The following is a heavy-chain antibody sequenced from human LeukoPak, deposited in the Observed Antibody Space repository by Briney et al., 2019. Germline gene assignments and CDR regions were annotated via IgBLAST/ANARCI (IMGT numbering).Heavy chain of an antibody. CDR1: GGSISSSNW. Sequence: PSGTLSLTCAVSGGSISSSNWWSWVRQPPGKGLEWIGEIYHSGSTNYNPSLKSRVTISVDTSKNQFSLKLSSVTAADTAVYYCAKDVVPYSGAFDIWGQGTMVTVSS. CDR3: AKDVVPYSGAFDI. J-gene: IGHJ3*02. V-gene: IGHV4-4*02. D-gene: IGHD3-10*01. CDR2: IYHSGST.